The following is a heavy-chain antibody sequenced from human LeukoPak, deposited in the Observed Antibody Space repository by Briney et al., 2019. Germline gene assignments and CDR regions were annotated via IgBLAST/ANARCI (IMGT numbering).Heavy chain of an antibody. V-gene: IGHV1-18*01. CDR3: ATDIMSSSSI. CDR2: ISAYNGNT. CDR1: GYTFTSYG. J-gene: IGHJ3*02. D-gene: IGHD6-13*01. Sequence: GASVKVSCKASGYTFTSYGISWVRQAPGQGLEWMGWISAYNGNTNYAQKLQGRVTMTTDTSTSTVYMELSSLRSEDTAVYYCATDIMSSSSIWGQGTMVTVSS.